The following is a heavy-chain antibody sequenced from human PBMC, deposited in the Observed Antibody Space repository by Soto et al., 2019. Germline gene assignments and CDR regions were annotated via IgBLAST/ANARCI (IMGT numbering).Heavy chain of an antibody. V-gene: IGHV1-8*01. CDR1: GYTFNSYD. Sequence: ASVKVSCKASGYTFNSYDINWVRQATGQGLEWMGRMNPNSGNTDYAQRFQGRVTMTRSTSISTAYMELSSLRSEDTAVYYCARGAGYRRPKKGVYHYYYRAVGGKGTRATAPS. D-gene: IGHD1-1*01. J-gene: IGHJ6*03. CDR3: ARGAGYRRPKKGVYHYYYRAV. CDR2: MNPNSGNT.